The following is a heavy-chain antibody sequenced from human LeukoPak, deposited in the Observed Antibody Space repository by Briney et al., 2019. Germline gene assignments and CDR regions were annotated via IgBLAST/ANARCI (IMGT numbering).Heavy chain of an antibody. CDR3: ARVYGDYRFDY. D-gene: IGHD4-17*01. J-gene: IGHJ4*02. V-gene: IGHV4-38-2*02. Sequence: SETLSLTCTVSGYSISSGYYWGWIRQPAGKGLEWIGRIYTSGSTDYNPSLKSRVTISVDTSKNQFSLKLSSVTAADTAVYYCARVYGDYRFDYWGQGTLVTVSS. CDR2: IYTSGST. CDR1: GYSISSGYY.